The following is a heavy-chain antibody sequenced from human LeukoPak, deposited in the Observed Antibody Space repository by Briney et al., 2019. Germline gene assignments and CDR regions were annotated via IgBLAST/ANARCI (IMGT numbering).Heavy chain of an antibody. CDR3: ARGFDSKSTYFDY. Sequence: PSETLSLTCTVSGGSISSYYWNWIRQPPGKGLEWIGYIYYSGSTKYNPSLKSRVTISVDTSKIQFSLKLRSVTAADTAVYYCARGFDSKSTYFDYWGQGTLVTVSS. J-gene: IGHJ4*02. CDR2: IYYSGST. D-gene: IGHD5-12*01. V-gene: IGHV4-59*01. CDR1: GGSISSYY.